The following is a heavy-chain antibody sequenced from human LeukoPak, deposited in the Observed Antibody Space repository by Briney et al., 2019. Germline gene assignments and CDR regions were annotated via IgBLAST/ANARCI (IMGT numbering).Heavy chain of an antibody. V-gene: IGHV3-21*06. CDR2: ITSSSSYI. J-gene: IGHJ4*02. D-gene: IGHD6-13*01. CDR1: GFTFSNYS. Sequence: PGGSLRLSCSASGFTFSNYSMTWVRQDPGKRLEWVSPITSSSSYISYADSVKGRFTISRDNAKNSLYLQMSSLRAEDTAVYYCARVLRGSSWFFDYWGQGTLVTVSS. CDR3: ARVLRGSSWFFDY.